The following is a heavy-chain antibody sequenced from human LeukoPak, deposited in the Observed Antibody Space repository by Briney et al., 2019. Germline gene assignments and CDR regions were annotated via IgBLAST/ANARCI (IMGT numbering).Heavy chain of an antibody. D-gene: IGHD6-19*01. Sequence: SETLSLTCTVSGGSISSGDYYWSWIRQPPGKGLEWIGRIYTSGSTNYNPSLKSRVTMSVDTSKNQFSLKLSSVTAADTAVYYCARSGSGWFDYWGQGTLVTVSS. CDR1: GGSISSGDYY. V-gene: IGHV4-61*02. J-gene: IGHJ4*02. CDR2: IYTSGST. CDR3: ARSGSGWFDY.